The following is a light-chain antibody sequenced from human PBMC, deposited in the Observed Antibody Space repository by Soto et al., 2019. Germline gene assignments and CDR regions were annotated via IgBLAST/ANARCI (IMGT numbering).Light chain of an antibody. CDR3: SSYTSSSTYV. V-gene: IGLV2-14*01. Sequence: QSALTQPASVSGSPGQSITISFTGTSSDVGGYNYVSWYQQHPDKAPKLRIYEVSNRPSGVSNRFSGSKSGNTASLTISGLQAEDEADYYCSSYTSSSTYVFGTGTKLTVL. CDR1: SSDVGGYNY. CDR2: EVS. J-gene: IGLJ1*01.